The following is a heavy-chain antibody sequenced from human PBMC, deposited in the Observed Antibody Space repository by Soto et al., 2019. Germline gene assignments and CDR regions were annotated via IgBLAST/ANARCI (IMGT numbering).Heavy chain of an antibody. D-gene: IGHD6-6*01. J-gene: IGHJ5*02. Sequence: EVQLLESGGGLVQPGGSLRLSCAASGFTFSSYTINWVRQSPGKGLEWVSATSGGGTGTCYADSVKGRFTISRDNSKNTPYLQMNILRAEDTAVYYCAKDQLSPLAARPGWFDPWGQGTLVTVSS. CDR3: AKDQLSPLAARPGWFDP. V-gene: IGHV3-23*01. CDR1: GFTFSSYT. CDR2: TSGGGTGT.